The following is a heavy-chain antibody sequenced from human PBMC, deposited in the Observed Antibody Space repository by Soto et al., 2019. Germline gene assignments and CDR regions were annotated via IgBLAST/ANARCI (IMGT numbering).Heavy chain of an antibody. V-gene: IGHV5-51*01. CDR2: IYPGDSDT. CDR3: ARFSDGDYYYGMDV. Sequence: LGASLKIFCKVSGYSFTSYWIGWVRQIPGKGLEWMGIIYPGDSDTRYSPSFQGQVTISADKSISTAYLQWSSLKASDTAMYYCARFSDGDYYYGMDVWGQGTTVTVSS. J-gene: IGHJ6*02. D-gene: IGHD3-10*01. CDR1: GYSFTSYW.